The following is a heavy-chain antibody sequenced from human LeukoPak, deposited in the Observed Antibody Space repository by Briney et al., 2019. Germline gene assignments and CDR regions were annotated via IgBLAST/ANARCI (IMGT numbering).Heavy chain of an antibody. CDR2: MNPSNGNT. D-gene: IGHD5/OR15-5a*01. J-gene: IGHJ4*02. Sequence: GASVKVSCKASGYTFTSYGISWVRQAPGQGLEWVGWMNPSNGNTDYAQKFQGRVTMTRNTSISTAYMELSSLRSKDTAVYYCARDESVYDYRYWGQGTLVTVSS. V-gene: IGHV1-8*02. CDR3: ARDESVYDYRY. CDR1: GYTFTSYG.